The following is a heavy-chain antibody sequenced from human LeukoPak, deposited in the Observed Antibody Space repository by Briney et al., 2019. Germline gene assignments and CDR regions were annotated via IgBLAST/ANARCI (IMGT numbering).Heavy chain of an antibody. J-gene: IGHJ4*02. CDR1: GFTFSSYS. CDR3: ARAGLRTNIFDY. Sequence: GGSLRLSCAASGFTFSSYSMNWVRQAPGKGLEWVSSISSSSSYIYYADSVKGRFTISRDNAKNSLYLQMNSLRAEDTAVYYCARAGLRTNIFDYWGQGTLVTVSS. CDR2: ISSSSSYI. V-gene: IGHV3-21*01. D-gene: IGHD5-12*01.